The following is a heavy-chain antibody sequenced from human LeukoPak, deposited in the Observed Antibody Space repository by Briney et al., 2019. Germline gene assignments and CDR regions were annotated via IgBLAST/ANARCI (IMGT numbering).Heavy chain of an antibody. D-gene: IGHD3-22*01. CDR2: TRSKVRKYAT. CDR3: ARDGPEGDDSAFDV. J-gene: IGHJ3*01. V-gene: IGHV3-72*01. CDR1: GFTLRDYH. Sequence: TGGSLRLSCVGSGFTLRDYHMDWVRQAPGMGLEWVGRTRSKVRKYATEYAASVKSRFTISRDESENSVFLHLSSLTVEDTALYYCARDGPEGDDSAFDVWGQGTMVTVSS.